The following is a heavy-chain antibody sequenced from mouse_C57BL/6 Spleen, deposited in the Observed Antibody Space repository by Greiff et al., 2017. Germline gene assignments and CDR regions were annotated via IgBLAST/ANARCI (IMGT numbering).Heavy chain of an antibody. Sequence: QVQLKESGPGLVAPSQSLSITCTVSGFSLTSYGVHWVRQPPGKGLEWLVVIWSDGSTTYNSALKSRLSISKDNSKSQVFLKMNSLQTDDTAMYYCAIPGHGYSYAMDYWGQGTSVTVSS. V-gene: IGHV2-6*03. CDR3: AIPGHGYSYAMDY. CDR1: GFSLTSYG. J-gene: IGHJ4*01. D-gene: IGHD2-3*01. CDR2: IWSDGST.